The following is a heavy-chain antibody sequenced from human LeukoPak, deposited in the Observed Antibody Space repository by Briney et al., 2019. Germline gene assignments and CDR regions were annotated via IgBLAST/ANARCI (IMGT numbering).Heavy chain of an antibody. J-gene: IGHJ4*02. V-gene: IGHV3-74*01. CDR1: RFIFNNYA. CDR3: ARDGYCSSTSCYYFDY. Sequence: GGSLRLSCAASRFIFNNYAMSWVRQTPGKGLEWVSRINSDGSSTSYADSVKGRFTISRDNAKNTLYLQMNSLRAEDTAVYYCARDGYCSSTSCYYFDYWGQGTLVTVSS. CDR2: INSDGSST. D-gene: IGHD2-2*01.